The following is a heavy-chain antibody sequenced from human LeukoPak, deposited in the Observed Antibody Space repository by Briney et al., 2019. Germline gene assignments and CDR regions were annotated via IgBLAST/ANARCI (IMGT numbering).Heavy chain of an antibody. J-gene: IGHJ3*02. D-gene: IGHD6-19*01. V-gene: IGHV3-66*01. CDR1: GFTFSSYA. CDR3: ARDSRLGAFDI. Sequence: GGSLRPSCAASGFTFSSYAMSWVRRAPGKGLEWVSVIYSGGSTYYADSVKGRFTISRDNSKNTLYLQMNSLRAEDTAVYYCARDSRLGAFDIWGQGTMVTVSS. CDR2: IYSGGST.